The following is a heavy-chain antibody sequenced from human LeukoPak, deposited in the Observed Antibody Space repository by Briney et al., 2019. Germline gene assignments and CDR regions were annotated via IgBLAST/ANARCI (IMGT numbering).Heavy chain of an antibody. V-gene: IGHV3-23*01. D-gene: IGHD3-10*01. J-gene: IGHJ4*02. CDR1: GFTFSSYG. CDR2: ISGSGGST. Sequence: GGSLRLSCAASGFTFSSYGMSWVRQAPGKGLEWVSAISGSGGSTYYADSVKGRFTISRDNSKNTLYLQMNSLRAEDTAVYYCAKGDQFGLGFDYWGQGTLVTVSS. CDR3: AKGDQFGLGFDY.